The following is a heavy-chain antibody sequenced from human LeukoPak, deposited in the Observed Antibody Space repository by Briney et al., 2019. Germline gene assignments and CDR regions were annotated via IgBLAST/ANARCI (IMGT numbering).Heavy chain of an antibody. D-gene: IGHD1-1*01. Sequence: SETLSLTCTVSGGSISSYYWSWIRQPPGKGLEWIGYIYSSGTTKYNPSLKSRVTISVDTSKSQFSLKLTSVTAADTAVYYCARGEDWKSTTFDYWGQGTLVTVAS. CDR1: GGSISSYY. CDR3: ARGEDWKSTTFDY. J-gene: IGHJ4*02. V-gene: IGHV4-59*01. CDR2: IYSSGTT.